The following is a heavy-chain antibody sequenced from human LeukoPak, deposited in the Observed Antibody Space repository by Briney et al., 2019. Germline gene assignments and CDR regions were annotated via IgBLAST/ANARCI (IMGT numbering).Heavy chain of an antibody. Sequence: GGSLRLSCAASGFAFSGFWMHWVRQAPGKGLVWVSSINSDGSNTIYAESVKGRVTISRDNAKNTLYLQMNSLRADDTAVYYCARGHYYGMGVWGQGTTVTVSS. V-gene: IGHV3-74*01. CDR1: GFAFSGFW. CDR3: ARGHYYGMGV. CDR2: INSDGSNT. J-gene: IGHJ6*02.